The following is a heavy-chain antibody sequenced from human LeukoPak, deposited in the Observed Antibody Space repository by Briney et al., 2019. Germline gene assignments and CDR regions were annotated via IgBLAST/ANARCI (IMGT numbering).Heavy chain of an antibody. V-gene: IGHV3-30*03. CDR2: ISYDGSNK. CDR1: GFTFDDYG. Sequence: GGSLRLSCAASGFTFDDYGMSWVRQAPGKGLEWVAVISYDGSNKYYADSVKGRFTISRDNSKNTLYLQMNSLRAEDTAVYYCARDSDSSGYYLYYFDYWGQGTLVTVSS. CDR3: ARDSDSSGYYLYYFDY. J-gene: IGHJ4*02. D-gene: IGHD3-22*01.